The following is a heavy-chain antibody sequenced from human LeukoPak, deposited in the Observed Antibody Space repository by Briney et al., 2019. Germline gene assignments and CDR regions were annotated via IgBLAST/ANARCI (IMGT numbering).Heavy chain of an antibody. CDR2: ISADNGNT. Sequence: ASVKVSCKASGYTFSSYGISWVRQAPGQGLEWMGWISADNGNTNYAQKLQGRVTMTRDTSTSTVYMELNSLRFEDTAVYYCARESLGSYNRVVIVARGHDAFDIWGQGTMITVSS. J-gene: IGHJ3*02. V-gene: IGHV1-18*01. CDR1: GYTFSSYG. D-gene: IGHD3-3*01. CDR3: ARESLGSYNRVVIVARGHDAFDI.